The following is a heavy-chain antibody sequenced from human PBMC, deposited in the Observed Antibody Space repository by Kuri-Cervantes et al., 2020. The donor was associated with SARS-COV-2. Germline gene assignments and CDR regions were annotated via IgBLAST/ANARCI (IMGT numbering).Heavy chain of an antibody. CDR3: ASQNSGSSDFDY. CDR2: IYYSGST. Sequence: SETLSLTCTVSGGSISSYYWSWIRQPPGKGLEWIGYIYYSGSTNYNPSLKSRVTISVDTSKNQFSLKLSPVTAADTAVYYCASQNSGSSDFDYWGQGTLVTVSS. J-gene: IGHJ4*02. D-gene: IGHD1-26*01. V-gene: IGHV4-59*12. CDR1: GGSISSYY.